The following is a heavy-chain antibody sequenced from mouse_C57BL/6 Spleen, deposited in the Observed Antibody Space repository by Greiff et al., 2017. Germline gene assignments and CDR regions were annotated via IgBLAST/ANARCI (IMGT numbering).Heavy chain of an antibody. CDR3: ARHTTALYYYAMDY. V-gene: IGHV1-7*01. J-gene: IGHJ4*01. D-gene: IGHD1-2*01. CDR2: INPSSGYT. CDR1: GYTFTSYW. Sequence: QVHVKQSGAELAKPGASVKLSCKASGYTFTSYWMHWVKQRPGQGLEWIGYINPSSGYTKYNQKFKDKATLTADKSSSTAYMQLSSLTYEDSAVYYCARHTTALYYYAMDYWGQGTSVTVSS.